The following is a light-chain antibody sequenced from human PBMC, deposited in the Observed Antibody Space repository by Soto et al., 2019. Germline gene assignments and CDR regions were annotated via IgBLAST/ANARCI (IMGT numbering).Light chain of an antibody. CDR2: DAS. J-gene: IGKJ2*01. Sequence: DIVLTQSPATLSLSPGERATLSCRASQRVSSYLAWYQQKPCQAPSLLIYDASNRATGIPARVSGSGSWTDCTLTISCLGPEDSAVDYCRQRINWPRTFGQAKKLAIK. CDR1: QRVSSY. V-gene: IGKV3-11*01. CDR3: RQRINWPRT.